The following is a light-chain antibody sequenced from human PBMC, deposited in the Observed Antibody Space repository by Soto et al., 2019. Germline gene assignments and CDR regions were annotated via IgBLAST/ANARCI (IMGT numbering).Light chain of an antibody. Sequence: QTVVTQEPSVSVSPGGPVTLTCALSSAQLSTTYYPACCQQTPGQPPRTLIYSTNTRSSGVPDRFSGSIRGNKAALTITGAQADDEADYYCVLYMGNGIYLFGPGTKLTVL. CDR2: STN. CDR3: VLYMGNGIYL. CDR1: SAQLSTTYY. J-gene: IGLJ1*01. V-gene: IGLV8-61*01.